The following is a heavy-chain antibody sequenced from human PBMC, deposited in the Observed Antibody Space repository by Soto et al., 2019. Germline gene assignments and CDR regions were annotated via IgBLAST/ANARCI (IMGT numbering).Heavy chain of an antibody. CDR1: GGSISSSSYY. V-gene: IGHV4-39*01. CDR2: IYYSGST. D-gene: IGHD3-16*01. J-gene: IGHJ5*02. Sequence: QLQLQESGPGLVKPSETLSLTCTVSGGSISSSSYYWGWIRQPPGKGLEWIGSIYYSGSTYYNPSLQSRVTISVDTSKNQFSLKLSSVTAADTAVYYCARHSLGNWFDPWGQGTLVTVSS. CDR3: ARHSLGNWFDP.